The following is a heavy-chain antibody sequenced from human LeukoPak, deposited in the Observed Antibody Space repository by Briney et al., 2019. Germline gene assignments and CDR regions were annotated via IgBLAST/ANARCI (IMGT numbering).Heavy chain of an antibody. V-gene: IGHV3-48*03. CDR1: GFTFSSYE. CDR2: ISSSGSTI. Sequence: PGGSLRLSCAASGFTFSSYEMNWVRQAPGKGLEWVSYISSSGSTIYYADSVKGRFTISRDNAKNSLYLQMNSLRAEDTAVYYCARERGDILTGYYLTPRLFYYYYMDVWGKGTTVTISS. CDR3: ARERGDILTGYYLTPRLFYYYYMDV. D-gene: IGHD3-9*01. J-gene: IGHJ6*03.